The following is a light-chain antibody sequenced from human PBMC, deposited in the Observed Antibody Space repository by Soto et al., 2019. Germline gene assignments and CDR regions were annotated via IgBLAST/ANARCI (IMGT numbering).Light chain of an antibody. CDR3: QQYNNYSPRT. J-gene: IGKJ1*01. CDR2: KAS. CDR1: QSSNW. Sequence: DIQMTQSPSTLSASVGDRVTITCRASQSSNWLAWYQQKPGKAPKLLIYKASSLESGVPSRFSGRGSGTEFTLTISSLQPDDFATYYCQQYNNYSPRTFGQGTKVEIK. V-gene: IGKV1-5*03.